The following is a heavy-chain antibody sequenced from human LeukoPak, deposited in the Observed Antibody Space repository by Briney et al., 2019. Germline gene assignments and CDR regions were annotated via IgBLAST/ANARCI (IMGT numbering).Heavy chain of an antibody. Sequence: SETLSLTCTVSGGSISSSSYYWDWIRQPPGKGLEWIGSIYYSGITYYNPSLKSRVTISVDTSKNQFSLKLTSVTAADTAVYYCARRSCSNGVCYFFDSWGLGTLVTVSS. J-gene: IGHJ4*02. D-gene: IGHD2-8*01. CDR1: GGSISSSSYY. V-gene: IGHV4-39*01. CDR3: ARRSCSNGVCYFFDS. CDR2: IYYSGIT.